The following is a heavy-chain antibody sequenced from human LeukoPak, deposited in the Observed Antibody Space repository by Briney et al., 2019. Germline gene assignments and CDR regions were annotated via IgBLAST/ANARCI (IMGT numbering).Heavy chain of an antibody. V-gene: IGHV1-46*01. CDR3: ARDQDYYGSGSYMASRGYFDY. Sequence: GASVKVSCKASGYTFTSYYMHWVRQAPGQGLEWMGIINPSGGSTSYAQKFQGRVTMTRDTSTSTVYMELSSLRSEDTAVYYCARDQDYYGSGSYMASRGYFDYWGQGTLVTVSS. D-gene: IGHD3-10*01. CDR2: INPSGGST. CDR1: GYTFTSYY. J-gene: IGHJ4*02.